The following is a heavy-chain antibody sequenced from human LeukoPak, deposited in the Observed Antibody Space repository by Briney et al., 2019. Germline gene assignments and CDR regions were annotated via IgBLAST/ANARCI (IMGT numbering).Heavy chain of an antibody. CDR3: AKDRCSSSAYFDY. V-gene: IGHV3-33*06. J-gene: IGHJ4*02. Sequence: GGSLRLSCAASGFTFSSYGMHWVRQAPGRGLEWVAVIWYDGSNKYYADSVKGRFTISRDNSKNTLYLQMNSLRAEDTAVYYCAKDRCSSSAYFDYWGQGTLVTVSS. D-gene: IGHD6-6*01. CDR2: IWYDGSNK. CDR1: GFTFSSYG.